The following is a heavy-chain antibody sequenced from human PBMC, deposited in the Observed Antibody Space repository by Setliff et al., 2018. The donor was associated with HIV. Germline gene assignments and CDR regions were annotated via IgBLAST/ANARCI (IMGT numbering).Heavy chain of an antibody. Sequence: SETLSLTCTVSGGSISDYSWSWIRQPAGKGLEWIGGIYTSGSTNYNPSLRSGVTMSVDTSKNQFSLKPSSVTAADTAAYYCARLRWVGGLVVVIAQYFDYWGQGTLVTVSS. D-gene: IGHD2-21*01. CDR1: GGSISDYS. CDR3: ARLRWVGGLVVVIAQYFDY. J-gene: IGHJ4*02. CDR2: IYTSGST. V-gene: IGHV4-4*07.